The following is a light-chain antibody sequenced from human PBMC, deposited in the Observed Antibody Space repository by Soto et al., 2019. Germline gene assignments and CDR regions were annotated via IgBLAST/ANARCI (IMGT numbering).Light chain of an antibody. CDR2: GAS. CDR3: QPYGSSPCT. V-gene: IGKV3-20*01. CDR1: QSVSSSY. J-gene: IGKJ2*02. Sequence: EIVLTQSPGTLSLSPGERATLSCRASQSVSSSYLAWYQQKPGQAPGLLIYGASSRATGIPDRFSGSGSGTDFTLTISRLEPEAFAVYYCQPYGSSPCTLGQGTKLES.